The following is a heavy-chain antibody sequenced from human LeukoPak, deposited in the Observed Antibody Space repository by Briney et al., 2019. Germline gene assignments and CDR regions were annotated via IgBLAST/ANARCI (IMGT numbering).Heavy chain of an antibody. CDR3: ASAPPPYYYDSSGYFFDY. Sequence: SQTLSLTCTVSGGSISSGGYYWSWIRQHPGQGLEWIGYIYYSGSTYYNPSLKSRVTISVDTSKNQFSLKLSSVTAADTAVYYCASAPPPYYYDSSGYFFDYWGQGTLVTVSS. J-gene: IGHJ4*02. CDR1: GGSISSGGYY. V-gene: IGHV4-31*03. CDR2: IYYSGST. D-gene: IGHD3-22*01.